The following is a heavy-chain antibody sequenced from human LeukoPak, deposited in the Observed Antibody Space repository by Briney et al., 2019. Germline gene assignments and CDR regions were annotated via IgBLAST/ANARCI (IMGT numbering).Heavy chain of an antibody. J-gene: IGHJ4*02. CDR2: IYYSGST. Sequence: SETLSLTCTVSGGSVSSGSYYWSWIRQPPGKGVEWIGYIYYSGSTNYNPSLKSRVTISVDTSKNQFSLKLSSVTAADTAVYYCARTSGYDYSFDYWGQGTLVTVSS. CDR1: GGSVSSGSYY. V-gene: IGHV4-61*01. D-gene: IGHD5-12*01. CDR3: ARTSGYDYSFDY.